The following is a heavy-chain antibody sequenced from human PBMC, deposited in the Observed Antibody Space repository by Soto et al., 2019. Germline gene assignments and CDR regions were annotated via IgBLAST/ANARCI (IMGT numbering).Heavy chain of an antibody. V-gene: IGHV3-30*18. J-gene: IGHJ6*02. Sequence: QVQLVESGGGVVQPGRSLRLSCAASGFTLSSYGMHWVRQAPGKGLEWVAVTSYDGNKKYHADSVKGRFTISRDNSKKTLYLQMNSLRPEDTGVYYCAKDRGFWSGYPEFRGMDVWGQGTTVTVYS. D-gene: IGHD3-3*01. CDR3: AKDRGFWSGYPEFRGMDV. CDR2: TSYDGNKK. CDR1: GFTLSSYG.